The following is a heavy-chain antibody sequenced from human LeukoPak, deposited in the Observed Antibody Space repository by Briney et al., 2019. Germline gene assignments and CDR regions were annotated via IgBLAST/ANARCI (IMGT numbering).Heavy chain of an antibody. CDR1: GFTFSSYA. D-gene: IGHD4-17*01. CDR2: ISGSGGST. Sequence: GGSLRLSCAASGFTFSSYAMSWVRQAPGKGLEWVSAISGSGGSTYYADSVKGRFTISRDNSKNTLYLQMNSLRAEDTAVYYCAKSPLDYGDYGGTYYFDYWGQGTLVTVSS. V-gene: IGHV3-23*01. J-gene: IGHJ4*02. CDR3: AKSPLDYGDYGGTYYFDY.